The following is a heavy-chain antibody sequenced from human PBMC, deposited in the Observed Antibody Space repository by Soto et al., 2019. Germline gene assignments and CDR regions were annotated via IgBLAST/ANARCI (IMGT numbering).Heavy chain of an antibody. Sequence: ETLSLTCTVSGGSISSYYWSWIRQPPGMGLELVGYIYYSGSTNYNPSLKSRVTISVDTSKNQFSLKLSSVTAADTAVYYCARSGFEEHNDYYFGLDVWGQGTTVTVSS. D-gene: IGHD3-10*01. V-gene: IGHV4-59*01. CDR2: IYYSGST. J-gene: IGHJ6*02. CDR3: ARSGFEEHNDYYFGLDV. CDR1: GGSISSYY.